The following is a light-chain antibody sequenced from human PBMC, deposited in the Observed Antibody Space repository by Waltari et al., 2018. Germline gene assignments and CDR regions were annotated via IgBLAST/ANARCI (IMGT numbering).Light chain of an antibody. V-gene: IGLV1-44*01. CDR1: TSNIGSNA. J-gene: IGLJ3*02. CDR3: AAWDDSLNGLWV. Sequence: QSVLTQPPSASGTPGQRVTIPCSGSTSNIGSNAVTWYQQLPGAAPKLLIYSSRQRPSGVPDRFSGSKSGTSASLAISGLQSEDEADYYCAAWDDSLNGLWVFGGGTKLTVL. CDR2: SSR.